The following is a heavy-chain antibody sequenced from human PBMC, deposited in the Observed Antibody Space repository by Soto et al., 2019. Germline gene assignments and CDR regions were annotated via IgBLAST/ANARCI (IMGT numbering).Heavy chain of an antibody. CDR2: IYYSGST. J-gene: IGHJ5*02. V-gene: IGHV4-39*07. CDR1: GGSISSSSYY. CDR3: ARVGGTPYNWFDP. D-gene: IGHD1-1*01. Sequence: SETLSLTCTVSGGSISSSSYYWGWIRQPPGKGLEWIGSIYYSGSTYYNPSLKSRVTISVDTSKNQFSLKLSSVTAADTAVYYCARVGGTPYNWFDPWGQGTLVTVSS.